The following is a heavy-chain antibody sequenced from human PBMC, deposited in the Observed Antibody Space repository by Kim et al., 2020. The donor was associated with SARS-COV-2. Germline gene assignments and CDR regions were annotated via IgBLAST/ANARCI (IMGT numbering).Heavy chain of an antibody. CDR3: ARELYYYGSGSYYNVFAGDYYYGMDV. CDR2: IYSGGST. Sequence: GGSLRLSCAASGFTVSSNYMSWVRQAPGKGLEWVSVIYSGGSTYYADSVKGRFTISRHNSKNTLYLQMNSLRAEDTAVYYCARELYYYGSGSYYNVFAGDYYYGMDVWGQGTTVTVSS. D-gene: IGHD3-10*01. J-gene: IGHJ6*02. CDR1: GFTVSSNY. V-gene: IGHV3-53*04.